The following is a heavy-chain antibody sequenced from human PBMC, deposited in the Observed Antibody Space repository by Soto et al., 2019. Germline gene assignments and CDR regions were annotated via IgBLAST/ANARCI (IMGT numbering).Heavy chain of an antibody. CDR3: ATDLGQGRAAAGTTEGWFDP. Sequence: QVQLVQSGAEVKKPGASVKVSCKVSGYTLTELSMHWVRQAPGKGLEWMGGSEPEDGETIYAQKFQGRVTMTEDTSTDRAYMELSSLRSEDTAVYYCATDLGQGRAAAGTTEGWFDPWGQGTLVTVSS. CDR2: SEPEDGET. D-gene: IGHD6-13*01. CDR1: GYTLTELS. J-gene: IGHJ5*02. V-gene: IGHV1-24*01.